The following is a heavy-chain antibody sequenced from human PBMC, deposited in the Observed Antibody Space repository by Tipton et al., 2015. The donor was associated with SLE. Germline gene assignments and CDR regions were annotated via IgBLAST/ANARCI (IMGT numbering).Heavy chain of an antibody. Sequence: SLRLSCAASGFSFSNYWIHWVRQVPGKGLVWVSHIDSDGGTTSYADSVKGRFTISRDNAKNMLYLQMNSLRAEDTAVYYCARSEMATITYWGQGTLVTVSS. J-gene: IGHJ4*02. CDR2: IDSDGGTT. CDR3: ARSEMATITY. CDR1: GFSFSNYW. V-gene: IGHV3-74*01. D-gene: IGHD5-24*01.